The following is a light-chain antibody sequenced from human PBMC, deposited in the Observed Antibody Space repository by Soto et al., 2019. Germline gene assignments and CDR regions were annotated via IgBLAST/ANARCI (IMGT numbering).Light chain of an antibody. Sequence: DIQMTQSPSTLSASVGGGVTITCRASQSIYRWLAWYQQKPGKAPKVLIYDASSLKSGVPSRFSGSGSGTEFPLTISSLQPDDFATYYCQQYYSYPWTFGQGTEVENK. V-gene: IGKV1-5*01. CDR1: QSIYRW. J-gene: IGKJ1*01. CDR2: DAS. CDR3: QQYYSYPWT.